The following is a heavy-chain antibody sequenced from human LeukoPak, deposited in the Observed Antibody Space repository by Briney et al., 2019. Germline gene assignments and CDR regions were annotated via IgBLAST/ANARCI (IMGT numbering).Heavy chain of an antibody. J-gene: IGHJ4*02. CDR3: AREGYSNGSIYY. CDR2: IYYSGST. V-gene: IGHV4-38-2*02. CDR1: GYSISNGYY. D-gene: IGHD4-11*01. Sequence: SETLSLTCSVSGYSISNGYYWGWIRQPPGKGLEWIGYIYYSGSTYYNPSLKSRVTISVDTSKNQFSLKLSSVAAADTAVYYCAREGYSNGSIYYWGQGTLVTVSS.